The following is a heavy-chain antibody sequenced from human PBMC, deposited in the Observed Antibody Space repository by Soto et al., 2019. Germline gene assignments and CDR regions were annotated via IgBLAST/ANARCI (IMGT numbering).Heavy chain of an antibody. CDR2: INHSGST. CDR3: ARGSRLRFLEWLFRGAFDI. CDR1: GGSFSGYY. Sequence: SETLSLTLAVYGGSFSGYYWSWISQPPGKGLEWMGEINHSGSTNYNPSLKSRVTISVDTSKNQFSMKLSSVTAADTAVYYCARGSRLRFLEWLFRGAFDIWGQGTMVT. D-gene: IGHD3-3*01. V-gene: IGHV4-34*01. J-gene: IGHJ3*02.